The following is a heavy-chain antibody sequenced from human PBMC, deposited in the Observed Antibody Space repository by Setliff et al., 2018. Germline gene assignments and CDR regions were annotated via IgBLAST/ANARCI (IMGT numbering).Heavy chain of an antibody. D-gene: IGHD3-3*01. CDR2: IYTSWST. CDR1: GASINSHY. J-gene: IGHJ6*03. CDR3: ARMSGFQYMDV. Sequence: SETLSLTCTVSGASINSHYWSWIRQPAGKGLEWLGQIYTSWSTNYNPSLKGRATLSIDASKRQFSLKLTSVTAADTAVYYCARMSGFQYMDVWGKGTTVTVSS. V-gene: IGHV4-4*07.